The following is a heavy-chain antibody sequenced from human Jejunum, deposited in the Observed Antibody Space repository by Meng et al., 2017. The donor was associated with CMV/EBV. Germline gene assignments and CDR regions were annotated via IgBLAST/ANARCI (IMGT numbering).Heavy chain of an antibody. J-gene: IGHJ3*02. CDR3: VRAVGGFDAFDI. CDR1: GYSFTDDY. D-gene: IGHD1-26*01. Sequence: KAAGYSFTDDYVHWVRQAPGQGFEWMGWINTNSGSTNHVQKIQGRVTMTRDTSIDTVFMELSGLKSDDTAVYYCVRAVGGFDAFDIWGQGTVVTVSS. V-gene: IGHV1-2*02. CDR2: INTNSGST.